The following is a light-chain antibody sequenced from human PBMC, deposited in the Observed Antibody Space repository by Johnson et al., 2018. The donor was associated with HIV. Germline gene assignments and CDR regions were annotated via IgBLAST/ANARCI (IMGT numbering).Light chain of an antibody. V-gene: IGLV1-51*02. CDR3: GTWDDSLSAYV. CDR2: ENN. Sequence: QSVLTQPPSVSAAPGQKVTVSCSGSSSNIGTNYVSWYQHLPGTAPKLLIYENNKRPSGIPDRFSGSKSGTSATLGITGLQTGDEADYYCGTWDDSLSAYVFGTGTQITVL. J-gene: IGLJ1*01. CDR1: SSNIGTNY.